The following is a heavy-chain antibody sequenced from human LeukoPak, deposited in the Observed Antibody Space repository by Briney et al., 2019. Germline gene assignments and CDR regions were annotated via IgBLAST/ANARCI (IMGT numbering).Heavy chain of an antibody. V-gene: IGHV4-59*01. D-gene: IGHD1-26*01. J-gene: IGHJ6*03. Sequence: YTGTTSYNPSLKSRVTISAETSKNQFSLNLISVTAADTAVYYCAKDSKIVGATFRSYHYMDVWGKGTAVTVSS. CDR2: YTGTT. CDR3: AKDSKIVGATFRSYHYMDV.